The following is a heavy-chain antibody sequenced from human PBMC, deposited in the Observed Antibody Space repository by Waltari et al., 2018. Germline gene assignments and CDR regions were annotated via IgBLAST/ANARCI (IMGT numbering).Heavy chain of an antibody. V-gene: IGHV4-39*01. CDR2: IYYSGST. D-gene: IGHD3-22*01. CDR3: ARREGYYDSSGHIDY. J-gene: IGHJ4*02. CDR1: GGSISSSSYY. Sequence: QLQLQESGPGLVKTSEPLSLTCTVSGGSISSSSYYWGWFRQPPGKGLEWIGSIYYSGSTYYNPSLKSRVTISVDTSKNQFSLKLSSVTAADTAVYYCARREGYYDSSGHIDYWGQGTLVTVSS.